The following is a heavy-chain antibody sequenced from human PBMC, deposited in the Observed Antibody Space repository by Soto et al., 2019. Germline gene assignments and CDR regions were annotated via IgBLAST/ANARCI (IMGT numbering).Heavy chain of an antibody. CDR1: GGTFRSYA. V-gene: IGHV1-69*01. Sequence: QVQLVQSGAEVKKPGSSVKVSCKASGGTFRSYAISWVRQAPGQGLEWMGGIIPIFGTANYAQKFQGRVTNTADESTSTAYMELSRLRSADTAVYYGARDSSAGMDVWGQGTKVTFSS. CDR3: ARDSSAGMDV. J-gene: IGHJ6*01. CDR2: IIPIFGTA.